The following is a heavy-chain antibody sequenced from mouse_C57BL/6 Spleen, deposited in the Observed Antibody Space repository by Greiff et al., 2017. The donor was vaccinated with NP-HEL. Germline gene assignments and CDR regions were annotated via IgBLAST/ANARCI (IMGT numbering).Heavy chain of an antibody. D-gene: IGHD2-4*01. CDR3: TRDYDERYAMDY. Sequence: EVKVVESGEGLVKPGGSLKLSCAASGFTFSSYAMSWVRQTPEKRLEWVAYISSGGDYIYYAYTVKGRFTISRDNARNTLYLQMSSLKSEDTAMYYCTRDYDERYAMDYWGQGTSVTVSS. CDR1: GFTFSSYA. CDR2: ISSGGDYI. J-gene: IGHJ4*01. V-gene: IGHV5-9-1*02.